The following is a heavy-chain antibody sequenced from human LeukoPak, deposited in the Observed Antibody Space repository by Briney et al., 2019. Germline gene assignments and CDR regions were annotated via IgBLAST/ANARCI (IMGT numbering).Heavy chain of an antibody. D-gene: IGHD3-9*01. CDR2: IYPGDSYT. Sequence: GESLKISCKTSGYSFTSYWIGWVRQMRGKGLEWMGIIYPGDSYTTYSPSFQGQVTISADKSINTAYLQWSSLQASDTAMYYCARTADISTGFGSDYWGQGTLVTVSS. J-gene: IGHJ4*02. CDR1: GYSFTSYW. V-gene: IGHV5-51*01. CDR3: ARTADISTGFGSDY.